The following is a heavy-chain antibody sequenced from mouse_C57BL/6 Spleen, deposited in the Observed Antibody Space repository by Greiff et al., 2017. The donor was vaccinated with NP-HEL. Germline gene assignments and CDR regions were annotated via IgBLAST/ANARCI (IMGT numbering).Heavy chain of an antibody. J-gene: IGHJ4*01. CDR2: ISSGSSTI. CDR3: ARKDYAMDY. CDR1: GFTFSDYG. Sequence: EVKLVESGGGLVKPGGSLKLSCEASGFTFSDYGMHWVRQAPEEGLEWVAYISSGSSTIYYADTVKGRFTISRDNAKNTLFLQRTRLRSEDTAMYYCARKDYAMDYWGQGTSVTVSS. V-gene: IGHV5-17*01.